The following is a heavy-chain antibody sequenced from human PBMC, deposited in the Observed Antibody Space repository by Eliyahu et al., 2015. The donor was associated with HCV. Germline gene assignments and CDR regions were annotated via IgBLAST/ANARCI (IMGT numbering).Heavy chain of an antibody. D-gene: IGHD4-23*01. V-gene: IGHV4-39*01. CDR2: IYHSGRT. CDR3: ARSSGILRWPFDY. J-gene: IGHJ4*02. CDR1: GGSISSSGNF. Sequence: QLQLQESGPGLVTPSETLSLICTVSGGSISSSGNFWGWIRQPPGKGLXWIGGIYHSGRTYYNPXLKSRVTMSVDTSKNQXSLKLNSVSAADTGVYYCARSSGILRWPFDYWGQGTLVTVSS.